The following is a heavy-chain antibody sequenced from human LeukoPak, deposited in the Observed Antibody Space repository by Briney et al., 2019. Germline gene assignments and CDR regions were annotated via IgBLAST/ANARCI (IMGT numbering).Heavy chain of an antibody. Sequence: SETLSLTCTVSGGSLSRYYWSWIRQPPGKGQEWIGWLGYIHNSGSTSYSPSLRSRVSISVHTSKNQISLMLNSVTAADTAVYFCARRLTSSSWFYGMDVWGQGTTVTVSS. CDR3: ARRLTSSSWFYGMDV. CDR2: IHNSGST. CDR1: GGSLSRYY. J-gene: IGHJ6*02. V-gene: IGHV4-4*09. D-gene: IGHD6-13*01.